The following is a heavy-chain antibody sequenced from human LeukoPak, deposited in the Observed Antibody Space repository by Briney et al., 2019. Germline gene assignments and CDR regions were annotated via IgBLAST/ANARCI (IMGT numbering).Heavy chain of an antibody. Sequence: PGGSLRLSCAASGFAFRGYAMHWVRQAPGKGLEWVAVIWYDGSEKYFADSVKGRFTISRDNSKNTLYLQMNSLRAEDTAVYFCARDLSTRQFDYWGQGTLVTVSS. CDR3: ARDLSTRQFDY. J-gene: IGHJ4*02. V-gene: IGHV3-33*01. CDR2: IWYDGSEK. CDR1: GFAFRGYA.